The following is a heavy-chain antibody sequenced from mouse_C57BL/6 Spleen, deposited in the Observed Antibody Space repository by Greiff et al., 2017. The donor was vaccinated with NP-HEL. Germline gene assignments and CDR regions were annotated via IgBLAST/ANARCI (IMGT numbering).Heavy chain of an antibody. J-gene: IGHJ1*03. CDR1: GYAFSSSW. CDR2: IYPGDGDT. Sequence: QVQLQQSGPELVKPGASVKISCKASGYAFSSSWMNWVKQRPGKGLEWIGRIYPGDGDTNYNGKFKGKATLTADKSSSTAYMHLRRLTSEDSAVYFCARGGYGIYYVDSDVWGTGTTVTVSS. V-gene: IGHV1-82*01. D-gene: IGHD2-1*01. CDR3: ARGGYGIYYVDSDV.